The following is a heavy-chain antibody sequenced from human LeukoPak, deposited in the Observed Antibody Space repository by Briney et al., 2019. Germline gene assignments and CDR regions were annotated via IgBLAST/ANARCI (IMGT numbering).Heavy chain of an antibody. CDR2: IYSGGST. Sequence: GGSLRLSCAASGVTVSSNYMSWVRQAPGKGLEWVSVIYSGGSTYYADSVKGRFTISRDNSKNTLYLQMNSLRAEDSAVYYCARRGEQRWLQFGDWGQGTLVTVSS. V-gene: IGHV3-66*01. CDR3: ARRGEQRWLQFGD. D-gene: IGHD5-24*01. J-gene: IGHJ4*02. CDR1: GVTVSSNY.